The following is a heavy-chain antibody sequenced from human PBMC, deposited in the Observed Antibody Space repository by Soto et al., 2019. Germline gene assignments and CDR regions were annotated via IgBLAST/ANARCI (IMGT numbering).Heavy chain of an antibody. V-gene: IGHV4-4*07. J-gene: IGHJ4*02. Sequence: SETLSLTCTVSGGSISSYYWTWIRQPSGKGLEWIGRIYTSGSTNYNPSLKSRVTMSVDTSKNQFSLKLSSVTAADTAVYYCARDLEFGQADYWGQGSQVTVSS. CDR1: GGSISSYY. D-gene: IGHD3-3*01. CDR3: ARDLEFGQADY. CDR2: IYTSGST.